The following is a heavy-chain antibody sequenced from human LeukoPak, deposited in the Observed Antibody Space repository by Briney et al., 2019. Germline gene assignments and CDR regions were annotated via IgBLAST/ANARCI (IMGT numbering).Heavy chain of an antibody. J-gene: IGHJ5*02. D-gene: IGHD6-6*01. CDR2: ISSSGSGGNT. V-gene: IGHV3-23*01. Sequence: GGSLRLSCAASGVTLSSYAMSWARQAPGKGLEWVSGISSSGSGGNTYYADSVKGRFTISRDNSKNTLYLQMNSLRAEDTALYYCVKASSSSPQYNWFDAWGQGTLVTVSS. CDR1: GVTLSSYA. CDR3: VKASSSSPQYNWFDA.